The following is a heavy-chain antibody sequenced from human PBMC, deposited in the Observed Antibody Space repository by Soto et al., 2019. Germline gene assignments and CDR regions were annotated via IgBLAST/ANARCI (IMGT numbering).Heavy chain of an antibody. Sequence: PGGSLRLSCAASGFTFSNYGMNWVRQTPGKGLEWVALILYDGSNKYYADSVKGRFTISRDNSKNTRYLQVSSLRAEDTAVYYWAKSRDAYNFYFYYGMDVWGQGTTVTVSS. CDR3: AKSRDAYNFYFYYGMDV. J-gene: IGHJ6*02. CDR1: GFTFSNYG. V-gene: IGHV3-30*18. D-gene: IGHD2-2*01. CDR2: ILYDGSNK.